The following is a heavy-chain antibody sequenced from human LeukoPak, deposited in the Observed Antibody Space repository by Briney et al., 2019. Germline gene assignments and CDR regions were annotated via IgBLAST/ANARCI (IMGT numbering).Heavy chain of an antibody. Sequence: GALRLSCAASGFTVSSNYMSWVRQAPGKGLEWVSAISGSGGSTYYADSVKGRFTISRDNSKNTLYLQMNSLRAEDTAVYYCAKDGRYGDYYGMDVWGQGTTVTVSS. D-gene: IGHD4-17*01. CDR2: ISGSGGST. V-gene: IGHV3-23*01. CDR1: GFTVSSNY. J-gene: IGHJ6*02. CDR3: AKDGRYGDYYGMDV.